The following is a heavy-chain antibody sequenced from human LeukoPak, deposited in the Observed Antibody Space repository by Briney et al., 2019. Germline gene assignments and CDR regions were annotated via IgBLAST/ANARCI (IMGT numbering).Heavy chain of an antibody. CDR2: IYSGGST. J-gene: IGHJ4*02. CDR1: GFTVSSNY. CDR3: ARAPPASVAGINYFDY. Sequence: GGSLRLSCAASGFTVSSNYMSWVRQAPGKGLEWVSVIYSGGSTYYADSVKGRFTISRDNAKNSLYLQMNSLRAEDTAVYYCARAPPASVAGINYFDYWGQGTLVTVSS. V-gene: IGHV3-66*01. D-gene: IGHD6-19*01.